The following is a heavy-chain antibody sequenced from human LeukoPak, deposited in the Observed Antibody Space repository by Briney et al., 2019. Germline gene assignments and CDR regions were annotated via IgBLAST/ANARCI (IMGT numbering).Heavy chain of an antibody. CDR3: AYMAYSGHDDPFDY. Sequence: SGPTLVNPTQTLTLTCTFSGFSLSTRGVCVGWIRQPPGKALEWLALIFWDDDKRYSPSLESRLTITKDTSKNQVVLTMTNMDPVDTATYSCAYMAYSGHDDPFDYWGQGTLVIVSS. CDR2: IFWDDDK. J-gene: IGHJ4*02. D-gene: IGHD5-12*01. V-gene: IGHV2-5*02. CDR1: GFSLSTRGVC.